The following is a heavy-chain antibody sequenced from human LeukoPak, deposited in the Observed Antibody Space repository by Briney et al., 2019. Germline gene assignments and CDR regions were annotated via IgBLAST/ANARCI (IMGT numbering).Heavy chain of an antibody. CDR1: GFTFNNYA. Sequence: GGSLRLSCAASGFTFNNYAMTWVRQAPGKGLEWVSTISDSGGSTYNADSVKGRFTISRDNSKNTLYLQMISLRVEYTSVYYCAKTYYSSGSYYHFEYWGQGTQVTVSS. CDR2: ISDSGGST. J-gene: IGHJ4*02. V-gene: IGHV3-23*01. D-gene: IGHD3-10*01. CDR3: AKTYYSSGSYYHFEY.